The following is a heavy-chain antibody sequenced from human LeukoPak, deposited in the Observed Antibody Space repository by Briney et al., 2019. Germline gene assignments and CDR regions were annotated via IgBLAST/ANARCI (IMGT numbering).Heavy chain of an antibody. Sequence: GGSLRLSCAASGFTFSSYGMHWVRQAPGKGLEWVAFIRYDGSNKYYADSVKGRFTISRDNAKNSLYLQMNSLRADDTAVYYCARSARLMKGVVEVTALDDWGQGTLVTVSS. J-gene: IGHJ4*02. CDR3: ARSARLMKGVVEVTALDD. CDR2: IRYDGSNK. CDR1: GFTFSSYG. V-gene: IGHV3-30*02. D-gene: IGHD3-3*01.